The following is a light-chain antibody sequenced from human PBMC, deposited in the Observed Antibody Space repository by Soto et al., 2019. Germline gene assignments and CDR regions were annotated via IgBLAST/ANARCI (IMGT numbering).Light chain of an antibody. J-gene: IGLJ2*01. CDR2: EGS. CDR3: CSYAGGTTPVV. Sequence: QSALTQPVSVSGSPGQSITISCTGTSSDVGGYNLVSWFQQHPGKAPKLMIYEGSKRPSGVSSRFSGSKSGNTASLTISGLQAEDEADYYCCSYAGGTTPVVFGGGTKLTVL. V-gene: IGLV2-23*01. CDR1: SSDVGGYNL.